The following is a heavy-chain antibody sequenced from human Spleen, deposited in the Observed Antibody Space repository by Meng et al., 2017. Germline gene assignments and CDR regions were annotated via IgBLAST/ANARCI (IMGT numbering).Heavy chain of an antibody. J-gene: IGHJ4*02. V-gene: IGHV3-15*01. CDR3: IREPHFDY. Sequence: DVQLVESGGGFLKPGESLRLSCVASGFSFCNFWMSWVRQAPGKGLEWVGRIKANAAGGTTDYPASVKGRFTISRDDSKDTLYLQMNSLRTEDTAVYYCIREPHFDYWGQGTLVTVSS. CDR1: GFSFCNFW. CDR2: IKANAAGGTT.